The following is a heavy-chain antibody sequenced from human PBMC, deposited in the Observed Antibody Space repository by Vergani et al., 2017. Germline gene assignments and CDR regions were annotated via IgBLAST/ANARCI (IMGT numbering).Heavy chain of an antibody. Sequence: QVQLQQWGAGLLKPSETLSLTCAVYGGSFSGYYWSWIRQPPGKGLEWVGEINHSGSTNYNPSLKSRITISVDTPKNQFSLKLSSVTAADTAVYYCAGGNDYVSSGYYGTSYFDYWGQGTLVTVSS. CDR1: GGSFSGYY. D-gene: IGHD3-22*01. CDR3: AGGNDYVSSGYYGTSYFDY. V-gene: IGHV4-34*01. J-gene: IGHJ4*02. CDR2: INHSGST.